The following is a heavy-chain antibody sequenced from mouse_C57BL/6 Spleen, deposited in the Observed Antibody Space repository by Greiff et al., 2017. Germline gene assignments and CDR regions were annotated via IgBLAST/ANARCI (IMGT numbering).Heavy chain of an antibody. Sequence: VQLQQSGPELVKPGASVKMSCKASGYTFTDYNMHWVKQSHGKSLERIGYINPNNGGTSYNQKFKGKATLTVNKSSSTAYMELRSLTSEDSAVYYCARKDYYGNWYFDVWGTGTTVTVSS. D-gene: IGHD2-1*01. CDR3: ARKDYYGNWYFDV. V-gene: IGHV1-22*01. CDR2: INPNNGGT. CDR1: GYTFTDYN. J-gene: IGHJ1*03.